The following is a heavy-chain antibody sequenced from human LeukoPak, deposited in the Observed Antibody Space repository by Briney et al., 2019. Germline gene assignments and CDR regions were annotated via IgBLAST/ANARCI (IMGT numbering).Heavy chain of an antibody. J-gene: IGHJ4*02. Sequence: GGSLRLSCAASGFTFSSYWMHWVRQAPGKGLVWVSRINSDGSSTSYADSVKGRFTVSRDNAKNTLYLQMNSLRAEDTAVYYCARALYDFWSGYYEDLHYWGQGTLVTVSS. V-gene: IGHV3-74*01. CDR1: GFTFSSYW. CDR2: INSDGSST. D-gene: IGHD3-3*01. CDR3: ARALYDFWSGYYEDLHY.